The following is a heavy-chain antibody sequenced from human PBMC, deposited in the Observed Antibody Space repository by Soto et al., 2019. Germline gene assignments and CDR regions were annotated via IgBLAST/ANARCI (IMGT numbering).Heavy chain of an antibody. Sequence: GGSLRLSCAASGFTFSSYAMSWVRQAPGKGLEWVSAISGSGGSTYYADSVKGRFTISRDNSKNTLYLQMNSLRAEDTAVYYCAKDPPSVVPAADAFDIWGQGTMVTVSS. D-gene: IGHD2-2*01. CDR3: AKDPPSVVPAADAFDI. V-gene: IGHV3-23*01. J-gene: IGHJ3*02. CDR2: ISGSGGST. CDR1: GFTFSSYA.